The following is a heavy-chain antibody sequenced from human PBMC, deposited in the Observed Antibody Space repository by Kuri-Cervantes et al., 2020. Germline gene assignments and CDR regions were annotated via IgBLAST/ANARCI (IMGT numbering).Heavy chain of an antibody. V-gene: IGHV4-34*01. CDR1: GGSINNYF. CDR3: ARGGLRQRYSSRGWFDP. J-gene: IGHJ5*02. Sequence: SETLSLTCSVSGGSINNYFWSWIRQPPGKGLEWIGEINHSGSTNYNPSLKSRVTISVDTSKNQFSLKLSSMTAADTAVYYCARGGLRQRYSSRGWFDPWGQGTLVTVSS. CDR2: INHSGST. D-gene: IGHD6-13*01.